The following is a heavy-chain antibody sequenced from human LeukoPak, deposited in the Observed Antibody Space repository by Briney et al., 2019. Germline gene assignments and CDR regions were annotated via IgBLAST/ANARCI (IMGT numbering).Heavy chain of an antibody. V-gene: IGHV4-39*02. D-gene: IGHD5-18*01. Sequence: SETLSLTCTVSGGSISSSSYYWGWIRQPPGKGLEWIGSIYYSGSTYYNPSLKSRVTISVDTSKNQFSLKLSSVTAAGTAVYYCVREGIQLWLSAFDYWGQGTLVTVSS. J-gene: IGHJ4*02. CDR2: IYYSGST. CDR3: VREGIQLWLSAFDY. CDR1: GGSISSSSYY.